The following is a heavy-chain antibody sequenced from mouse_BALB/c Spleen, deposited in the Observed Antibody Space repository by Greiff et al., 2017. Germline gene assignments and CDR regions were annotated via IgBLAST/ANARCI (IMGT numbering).Heavy chain of an antibody. V-gene: IGHV5-17*02. Sequence: EVMLVESGGGLVKPGGSLKLSCAASGFTFSSFGMHWVRQAPEKGLEWVAYISSGSSTIYYADTVKGRFTISRDNPKNTLFLQMTSLRSEDTAMYYCARSGSRWYFDVWGAGTTVTVSS. CDR2: ISSGSSTI. D-gene: IGHD1-1*01. CDR3: ARSGSRWYFDV. CDR1: GFTFSSFG. J-gene: IGHJ1*01.